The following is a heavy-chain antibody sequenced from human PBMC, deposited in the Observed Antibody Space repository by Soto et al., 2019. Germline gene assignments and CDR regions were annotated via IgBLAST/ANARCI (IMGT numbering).Heavy chain of an antibody. CDR2: IKTKPRNYAT. CDR1: GFSFSGFA. J-gene: IGHJ4*02. D-gene: IGHD2-21*02. V-gene: IGHV3-73*02. Sequence: EVQLVESGGGLVQPGQSVILSCTTSGFSFSGFAVHWVRQASGRGLEWVGRIKTKPRNYATAYLASVRGGFTNSRDDSKKTSYLEMGSLRAEDPAVNYCARLWGGGSGDDSPPFYLDYWGQGALVTVSS. CDR3: ARLWGGGSGDDSPPFYLDY.